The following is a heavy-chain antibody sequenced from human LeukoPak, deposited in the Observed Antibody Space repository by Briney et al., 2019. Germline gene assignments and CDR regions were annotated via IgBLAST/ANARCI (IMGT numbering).Heavy chain of an antibody. Sequence: GGSLRLSCPASGFTFRNYAMHWVRQAPGKGLEWVAVISYGEGNKYYADSVKGRFTISRDTSKSTLYLQMNSLRAEDTAVYYCARGVRGISLIDYWGRGTLVTVSS. CDR2: ISYGEGNK. J-gene: IGHJ4*02. CDR3: ARGVRGISLIDY. CDR1: GFTFRNYA. V-gene: IGHV3-30-3*01. D-gene: IGHD3-10*01.